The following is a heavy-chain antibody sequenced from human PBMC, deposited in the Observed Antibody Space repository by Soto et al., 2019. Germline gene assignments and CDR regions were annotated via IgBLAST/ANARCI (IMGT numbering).Heavy chain of an antibody. D-gene: IGHD3-3*01. J-gene: IGHJ6*02. CDR3: ARSRGYYDFWSGYYKDYHGMDV. CDR1: GGSFSGYY. V-gene: IGHV4-34*01. CDR2: INHSGST. Sequence: PSETLSLTCAVYGGSFSGYYWSWIRQPPGKGLEWIGEINHSGSTNYNPSLKSRVTISVDTSKNQFSLKLSSVTAADTAVYYCARSRGYYDFWSGYYKDYHGMDVWGQGTTVTVSS.